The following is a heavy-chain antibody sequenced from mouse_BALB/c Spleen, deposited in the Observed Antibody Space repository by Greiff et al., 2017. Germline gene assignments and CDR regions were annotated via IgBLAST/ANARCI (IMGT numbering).Heavy chain of an antibody. CDR2: ISSGSSTI. CDR1: GFTFSSFG. V-gene: IGHV5-17*02. CDR3: ARFRFAY. Sequence: EVHLVESGGGLVQPGGSRKLSCAASGFTFSSFGMHWVRQAPEKGLEWVAYISSGSSTIYYADTVKGRFTISRDNPKNTLFLQMTSLRSEDTAMYYCARFRFAYWGQGTLVTVSA. J-gene: IGHJ3*01.